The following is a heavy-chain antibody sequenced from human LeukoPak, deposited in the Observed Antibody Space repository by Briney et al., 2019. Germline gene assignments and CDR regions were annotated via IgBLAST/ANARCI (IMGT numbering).Heavy chain of an antibody. CDR3: AKEALDYDFWSGYFPYYYYYGMDV. CDR1: GFTFSSYA. V-gene: IGHV3-23*01. CDR2: ISGSGGST. D-gene: IGHD3-3*01. J-gene: IGHJ6*02. Sequence: SGGSLRLSCAASGFTFSSYAMSWVRQAPGKGLEWVSAISGSGGSTYYADSVKGRFTISRDNSKNTLYLQMNSLRAEDTAVYYCAKEALDYDFWSGYFPYYYYYGMDVWGQGTTVTVSS.